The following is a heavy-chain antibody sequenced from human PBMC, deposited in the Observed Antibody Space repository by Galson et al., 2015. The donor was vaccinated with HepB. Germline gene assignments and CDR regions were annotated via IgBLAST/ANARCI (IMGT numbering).Heavy chain of an antibody. CDR3: AKDQHTIFGVVIHAFDI. Sequence: SLRLSCAASGFTFSSYAMSWVRQAPGKGLEWVSAISGSGGSTYYADSVKGRFTISRDNSKNTLYLQMNSLRAEDTAVYYCAKDQHTIFGVVIHAFDIWGQGTMVTVSS. D-gene: IGHD3-3*01. CDR2: ISGSGGST. CDR1: GFTFSSYA. V-gene: IGHV3-23*01. J-gene: IGHJ3*02.